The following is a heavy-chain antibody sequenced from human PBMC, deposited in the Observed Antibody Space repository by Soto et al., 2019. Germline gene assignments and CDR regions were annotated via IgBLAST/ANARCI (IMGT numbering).Heavy chain of an antibody. D-gene: IGHD6-13*01. CDR2: ISYDGSNK. CDR3: ANDGTPIAAAGTVPGY. V-gene: IGHV3-30*18. CDR1: GFTFSSYG. J-gene: IGHJ4*02. Sequence: QVQLVESGGGVVQPGRSLRLSCAASGFTFSSYGMHWVRQAPGKGLEWVAVISYDGSNKYYADSVKGRFTISRDNSKNTLYLQMNSLRAEDTAVYYCANDGTPIAAAGTVPGYWGQGTLVTVAS.